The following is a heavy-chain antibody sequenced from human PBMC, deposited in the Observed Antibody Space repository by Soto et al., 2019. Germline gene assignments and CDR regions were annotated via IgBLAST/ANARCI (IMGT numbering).Heavy chain of an antibody. CDR3: VHPRSTVQIPPT. V-gene: IGHV3-64D*06. CDR2: ISSNGDST. Sequence: GGSLRLSCSASGFTFSMFSMHWVRQAPGKGLEYVSGISSNGDSTYYADSVKGRFTISRDNSKNTLYLQVSSLRAVDTAVYYCVHPRSTVQIPPTWGQGTLVTVSS. D-gene: IGHD4-17*01. CDR1: GFTFSMFS. J-gene: IGHJ5*02.